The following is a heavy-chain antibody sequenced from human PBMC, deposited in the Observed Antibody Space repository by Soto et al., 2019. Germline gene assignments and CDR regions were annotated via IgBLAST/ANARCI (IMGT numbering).Heavy chain of an antibody. V-gene: IGHV4-34*01. CDR2: INHSGSA. CDR3: ARGLISGSHYSGGWYYFDS. J-gene: IGHJ4*02. Sequence: PSETLSLTCDVYGGPFSGYIWTWIRQTPGKGLQWIGQINHSGSANYNPSLKSRVTISVHTSNSQFSLELSSVTAADTAVYYCARGLISGSHYSGGWYYFDSWGQGTQVT. D-gene: IGHD1-26*01. CDR1: GGPFSGYI.